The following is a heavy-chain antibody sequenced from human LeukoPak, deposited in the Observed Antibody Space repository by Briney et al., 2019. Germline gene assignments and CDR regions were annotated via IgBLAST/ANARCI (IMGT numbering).Heavy chain of an antibody. CDR1: GFTFSSYA. D-gene: IGHD1-14*01. V-gene: IGHV3-23*01. J-gene: IGHJ2*01. Sequence: GGSLRLSCAASGFTFSSYAMSWVRQAPGKGLEWVSAISGSGGSTYYADSVKGRFTVSRDNSKNTLYLQMNSLRAEDTAVYYCAKSDHGFWYFDLWGRGTLVTVSS. CDR2: ISGSGGST. CDR3: AKSDHGFWYFDL.